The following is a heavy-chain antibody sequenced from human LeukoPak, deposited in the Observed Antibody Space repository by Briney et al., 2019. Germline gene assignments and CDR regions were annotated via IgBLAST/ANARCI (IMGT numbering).Heavy chain of an antibody. Sequence: GGSLRLSCAASGFTFSNYAMSWVRQAPGKGLEWVSAISGSGGSTYYADSVKGRFTISRDNSKNTLYLQMNSLGAEDTAVYYCAKAFAYDILTGFFYWGQGTLVTVSS. D-gene: IGHD3-9*01. CDR2: ISGSGGST. J-gene: IGHJ4*02. V-gene: IGHV3-23*01. CDR3: AKAFAYDILTGFFY. CDR1: GFTFSNYA.